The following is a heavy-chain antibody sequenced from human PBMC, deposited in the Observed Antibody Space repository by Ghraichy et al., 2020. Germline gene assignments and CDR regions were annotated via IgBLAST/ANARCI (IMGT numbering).Heavy chain of an antibody. Sequence: ASVKVSCKASGYTFTSYGISWVRQAPGQGLEWMGWISAYNGNTNYAQKLQGRVTMTTDTSTSTAYMELRSLRSDDTAVYYCARDGGAGTLVYYYYYGMDVWGQGTTVTVSS. V-gene: IGHV1-18*01. D-gene: IGHD6-19*01. CDR2: ISAYNGNT. J-gene: IGHJ6*02. CDR3: ARDGGAGTLVYYYYYGMDV. CDR1: GYTFTSYG.